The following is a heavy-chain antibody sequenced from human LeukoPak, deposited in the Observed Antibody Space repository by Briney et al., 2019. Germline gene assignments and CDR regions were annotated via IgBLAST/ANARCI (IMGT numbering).Heavy chain of an antibody. CDR2: MNPNNGNT. CDR3: ARGPGAINDYYMDV. CDR1: GYTFTSYD. J-gene: IGHJ6*03. D-gene: IGHD2-2*01. Sequence: ASVKVSCKASGYTFTSYDINWARQATGQGLEWMGWMNPNNGNTGYAQNFQGRVTITRNTSISTAYMDLSSLRSEDTAVYYCARGPGAINDYYMDVWGKGTTVTVSS. V-gene: IGHV1-8*03.